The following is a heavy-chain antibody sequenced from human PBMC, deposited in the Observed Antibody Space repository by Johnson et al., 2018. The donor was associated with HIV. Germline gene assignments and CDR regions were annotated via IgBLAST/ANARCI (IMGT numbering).Heavy chain of an antibody. Sequence: QMLLVESGGGLVQPGGSLRLSCAASGFTFSSYGMHWVRQAPGKGLEWVAFIRYDGSNKYYADSVRGGFTTSGANSRNTLYLQMNSLRVDDTAVYYCAKDPSVYISMIELSRDAFDIWGQGTMVTVSS. D-gene: IGHD3-22*01. V-gene: IGHV3-30*02. CDR1: GFTFSSYG. CDR3: AKDPSVYISMIELSRDAFDI. J-gene: IGHJ3*02. CDR2: IRYDGSNK.